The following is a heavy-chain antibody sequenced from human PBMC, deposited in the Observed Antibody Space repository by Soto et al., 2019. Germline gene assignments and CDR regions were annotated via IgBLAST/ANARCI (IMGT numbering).Heavy chain of an antibody. CDR1: GFTVSNTY. CDR3: ARDRSDSSRADSFDV. V-gene: IGHV3-53*01. D-gene: IGHD6-25*01. Sequence: GGSLRLSCAVSGFTVSNTYMSWVRPAPGEGLEWVAVIYRGVSTHYADSVKGRLTISRDDSKNTIYLQMNSLRAEDTAVYYCARDRSDSSRADSFDVWGQGTMVTVSS. CDR2: IYRGVST. J-gene: IGHJ3*01.